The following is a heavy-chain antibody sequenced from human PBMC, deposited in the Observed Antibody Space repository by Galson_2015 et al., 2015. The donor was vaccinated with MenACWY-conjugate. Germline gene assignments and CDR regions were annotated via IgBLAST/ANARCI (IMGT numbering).Heavy chain of an antibody. CDR1: GYYFTSYW. J-gene: IGHJ6*02. CDR3: ARHPPGGRGMDV. Sequence: QSGAEVKQPGESLKTSCKGSGYYFTSYWIAWVRQIPGKGLEWMGLISPGDSNTRYSPSFQGQVTISADKSISTAYLQWSSLKASDTAMYYCARHPPGGRGMDVWGQGTTVTVSS. V-gene: IGHV5-51*01. D-gene: IGHD1-26*01. CDR2: ISPGDSNT.